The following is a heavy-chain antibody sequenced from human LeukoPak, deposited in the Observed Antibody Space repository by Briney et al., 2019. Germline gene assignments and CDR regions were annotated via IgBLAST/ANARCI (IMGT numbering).Heavy chain of an antibody. CDR1: GYSFTSYW. J-gene: IGHJ3*02. V-gene: IGHV5-51*01. Sequence: GESLKISCKGSGYSFTSYWIGWVRPMPGKGLEWMGIIYPGDSDTRYSPSFQGQVTISADKSISTAYLQWSSLKASDTAMYYCARHRDGYTETDAFDIWGQGTMVTVSS. CDR2: IYPGDSDT. CDR3: ARHRDGYTETDAFDI. D-gene: IGHD5-24*01.